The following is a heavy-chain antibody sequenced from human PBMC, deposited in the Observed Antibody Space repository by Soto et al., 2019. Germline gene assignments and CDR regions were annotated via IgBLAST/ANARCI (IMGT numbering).Heavy chain of an antibody. J-gene: IGHJ3*02. CDR1: GYTFTGYY. CDR2: INPNSGGT. V-gene: IGHV1-2*04. D-gene: IGHD3-22*01. CDR3: ATVYYDSSGSNDAFDI. Sequence: ASVKVSCKASGYTFTGYYMHWVRQAPGQGLEWMGWINPNSGGTNYAQKFQGWVTMTRDTSISTAYMELSRLRSDDTAVYYCATVYYDSSGSNDAFDIWGQGTMVTVSS.